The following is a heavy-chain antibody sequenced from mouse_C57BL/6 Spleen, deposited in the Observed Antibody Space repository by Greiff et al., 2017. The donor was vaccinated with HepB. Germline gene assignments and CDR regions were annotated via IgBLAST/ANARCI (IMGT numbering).Heavy chain of an antibody. Sequence: VQLQQPGAELVMPGASVKLSCKASGYTFTSYWMHWVKQRPGQGLEWIGEIDPSDSYTNYNQKFKGKSTLTVDKSSSTAYMQLSSLTSEDSAVYYCARGDYYGSGRYAMDYWGQGTSVTVSS. CDR2: IDPSDSYT. J-gene: IGHJ4*01. CDR1: GYTFTSYW. CDR3: ARGDYYGSGRYAMDY. D-gene: IGHD1-1*01. V-gene: IGHV1-69*01.